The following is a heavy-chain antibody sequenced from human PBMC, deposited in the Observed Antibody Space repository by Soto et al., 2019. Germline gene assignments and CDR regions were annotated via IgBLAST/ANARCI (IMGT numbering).Heavy chain of an antibody. V-gene: IGHV3-9*01. Sequence: PVGSLRLSCAVSGFTFDDYAMHWVRQAPGKGLEWVAGIIWNSAYIVYADSVKGRFTISRDNAKNSVYLQMNSLRVEGTALYYCAKDSTVSGVRQGLDFWGRGTLVTVSS. CDR2: IIWNSAYI. CDR1: GFTFDDYA. CDR3: AKDSTVSGVRQGLDF. J-gene: IGHJ4*02. D-gene: IGHD6-19*01.